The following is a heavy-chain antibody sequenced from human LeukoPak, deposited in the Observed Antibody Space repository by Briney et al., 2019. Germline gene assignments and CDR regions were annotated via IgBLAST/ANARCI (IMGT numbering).Heavy chain of an antibody. Sequence: SVKVSCKASGGTFSSYAISWVRQAPGQGLEWMGGIIPIFGTANYAQKFQGRVTITADKSTSTAYMELSSLRSEDTAVYYCARATVTNYEYYYYYMDVWGKGTTVTVSS. V-gene: IGHV1-69*06. CDR1: GGTFSSYA. J-gene: IGHJ6*03. D-gene: IGHD4-17*01. CDR3: ARATVTNYEYYYYYMDV. CDR2: IIPIFGTA.